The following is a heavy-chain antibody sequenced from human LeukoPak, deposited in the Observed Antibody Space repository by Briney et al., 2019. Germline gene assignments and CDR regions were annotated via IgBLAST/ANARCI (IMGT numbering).Heavy chain of an antibody. CDR3: ARGGVENGYDSNDGFDI. V-gene: IGHV4-59*01. D-gene: IGHD3-16*01. Sequence: SETLSLTCTVSGGSISGYYWSWIRQPPGKGLEWIGYIYYSGSTKYNPSLKSRVTMSVDTSRNQFSLKLSSVTAADTAVYYCARGGVENGYDSNDGFDIWGQGTMVTVSS. J-gene: IGHJ3*02. CDR1: GGSISGYY. CDR2: IYYSGST.